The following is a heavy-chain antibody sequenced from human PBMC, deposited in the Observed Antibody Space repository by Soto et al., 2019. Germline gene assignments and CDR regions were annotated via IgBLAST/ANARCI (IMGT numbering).Heavy chain of an antibody. CDR2: INPSGGST. D-gene: IGHD5-12*01. CDR3: ARKGMATIPFDY. Sequence: QVQLVQSGAEVKKPGASVKVSCKASGYTFTSYYMHWVRQAPGQGPEWMGIINPSGGSTSYAQKFQGRVTMTRDTSTSTVYMELSSLRSEDTAVYYCARKGMATIPFDYWGQGTLVTVSS. CDR1: GYTFTSYY. V-gene: IGHV1-46*01. J-gene: IGHJ4*02.